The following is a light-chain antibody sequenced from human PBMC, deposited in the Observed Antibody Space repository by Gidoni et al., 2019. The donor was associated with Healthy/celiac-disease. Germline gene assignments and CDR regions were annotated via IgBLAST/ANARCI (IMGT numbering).Light chain of an antibody. Sequence: EIVMTQSPATLSVSPGERATLSCRASQSVSSNLAWYQQKPGQAPRLLNYGASTRATGIPARFSGSGSGTEFTLTISSLQSEDFAVYYCQQYNNWPMCRFGQGTKLEIK. CDR1: QSVSSN. CDR2: GAS. CDR3: QQYNNWPMCR. V-gene: IGKV3-15*01. J-gene: IGKJ2*04.